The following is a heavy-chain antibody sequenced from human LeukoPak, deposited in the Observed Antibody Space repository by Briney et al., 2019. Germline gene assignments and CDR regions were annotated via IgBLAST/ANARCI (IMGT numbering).Heavy chain of an antibody. CDR1: GGSISSSSYY. J-gene: IGHJ4*02. CDR2: IYYSGST. V-gene: IGHV4-39*02. D-gene: IGHD3-22*01. Sequence: SETLSLTCTVSGGSISSSSYYWGWIRQPPGKGLEGIGSIYYSGSTYYNPSLKSRVTISVDTSKNQFSLKLSSVTAADTAVYYCARDSTRSYYYDSSGFTVGLGYWGQGTLVTVSS. CDR3: ARDSTRSYYYDSSGFTVGLGY.